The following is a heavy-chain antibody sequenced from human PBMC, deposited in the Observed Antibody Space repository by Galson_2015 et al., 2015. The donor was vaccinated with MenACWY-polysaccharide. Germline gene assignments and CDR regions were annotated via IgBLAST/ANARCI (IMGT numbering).Heavy chain of an antibody. CDR2: IHASGST. D-gene: IGHD7-27*01. CDR3: ARRSLGNWYFDL. J-gene: IGHJ2*01. V-gene: IGHV4-4*07. CDR1: NGSITSYY. Sequence: TLSLTCPVSNGSITSYYWSWIRQPSGKRLEWIGRIHASGSTTYNPSFKSRVTMSVDMSKNQVSLRLTSVTAADTAVYHCARRSLGNWYFDLWGRGSLVTVSS.